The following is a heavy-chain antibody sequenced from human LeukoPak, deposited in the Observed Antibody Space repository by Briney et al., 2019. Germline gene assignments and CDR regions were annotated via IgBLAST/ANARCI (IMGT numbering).Heavy chain of an antibody. V-gene: IGHV3-23*01. CDR3: AKERVVAATPPGY. CDR2: ISGSGGST. CDR1: GLTFSSYA. Sequence: TGGSLRLSCAASGLTFSSYAMSWVRQAPGKGLEWVSAISGSGGSTYFADSVKGRFTISRDNSKNTLYLQMNRLRAEDTAVYYCAKERVVAATPPGYWGQGTLVTVSS. J-gene: IGHJ4*02. D-gene: IGHD2-15*01.